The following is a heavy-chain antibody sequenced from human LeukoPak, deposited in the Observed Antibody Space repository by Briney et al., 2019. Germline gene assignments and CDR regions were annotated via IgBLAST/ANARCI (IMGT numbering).Heavy chain of an antibody. CDR2: IHYSGTT. D-gene: IGHD2-15*01. V-gene: IGHV4-59*08. J-gene: IGHJ3*01. CDR1: GGSVSSYY. Sequence: SETLSLTCTVSGGSVSSYYWSWIRQPPGKGLEWIGYIHYSGTTNYNPSLKSRVIISIDTSKNQLSLKLSSVTAADTAVYYCARLPGCSGGTCYRAFDFWGQGTMVTVSS. CDR3: ARLPGCSGGTCYRAFDF.